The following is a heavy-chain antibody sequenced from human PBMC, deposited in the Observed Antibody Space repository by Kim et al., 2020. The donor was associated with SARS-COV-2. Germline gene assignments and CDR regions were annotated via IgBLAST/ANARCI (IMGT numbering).Heavy chain of an antibody. CDR2: IGTAGDT. V-gene: IGHV3-13*01. CDR3: ARGYGSGSYHYGMDV. D-gene: IGHD3-10*01. Sequence: GGSLRLSCAASGFTFSSYDMHWVRQATGKGLEWVSAIGTAGDTYYPGSVKGRFTISRENAKNSLYLQMNSLRAGDTAVYYCARGYGSGSYHYGMDVWGQGTTVTVSS. CDR1: GFTFSSYD. J-gene: IGHJ6*02.